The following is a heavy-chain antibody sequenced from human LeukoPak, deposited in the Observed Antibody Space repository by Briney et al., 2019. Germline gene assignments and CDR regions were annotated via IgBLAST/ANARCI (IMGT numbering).Heavy chain of an antibody. CDR1: GYSVSSGYY. D-gene: IGHD3-22*01. CDR3: AREDGYYDVSGYYYVSLDAFDI. CDR2: IYHSGRT. Sequence: SETLSLTCTVSGYSVSSGYYWGCIRQPPGKGLEWIGTIYHSGRTYYNPSLKSRVTISVDTSKNQFSLKLSSVTAADTAVYYCAREDGYYDVSGYYYVSLDAFDIWGQGTMVTVSS. V-gene: IGHV4-38-2*02. J-gene: IGHJ3*02.